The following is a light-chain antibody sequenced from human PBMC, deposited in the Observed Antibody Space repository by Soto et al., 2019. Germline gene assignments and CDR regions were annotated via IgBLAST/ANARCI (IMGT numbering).Light chain of an antibody. CDR3: QQYDSSPPRYT. CDR1: ESISSSY. CDR2: GAS. Sequence: EIVLTQSPGTLSLSPGERATLSCRASESISSSYLAWYQQKPGQAPRLLIYGASSRATGIPDRFSGSGSGTDFPLTISRLGPEDFALYYGQQYDSSPPRYTFGQGTKLEIK. V-gene: IGKV3-20*01. J-gene: IGKJ2*01.